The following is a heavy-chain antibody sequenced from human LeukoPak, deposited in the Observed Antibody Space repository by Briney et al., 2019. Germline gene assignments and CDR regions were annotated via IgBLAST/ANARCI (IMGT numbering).Heavy chain of an antibody. CDR1: GGSISSYY. V-gene: IGHV4-59*12. J-gene: IGHJ5*02. CDR3: ARVTFSYGYSWFDP. Sequence: SETLSLTCTVSGGSISSYYWSWIRQPPGKGLEWIGYIYYSGSTNYNPSLKSRVTISVDKSKNQFSLKLSSVTAADTAVYYCARVTFSYGYSWFDPWGQGTLVTVSS. D-gene: IGHD5-18*01. CDR2: IYYSGST.